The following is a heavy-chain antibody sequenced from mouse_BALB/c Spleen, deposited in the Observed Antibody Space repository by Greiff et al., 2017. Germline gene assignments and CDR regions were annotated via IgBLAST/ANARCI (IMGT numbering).Heavy chain of an antibody. CDR2: ISSGGSYT. CDR3: ARRGTTAPGDY. D-gene: IGHD1-2*01. J-gene: IGHJ4*01. CDR1: GFTFSSYA. V-gene: IGHV5-9-3*01. Sequence: EVQVVESGGGLVKVGGSLKLSCAASGFTFSSYAMSWVRQTPEKRLEWVATISSGGSYTYYPDSVKGRFTISRDNAKNTLYLQMSSLRSEDTAMYYCARRGTTAPGDYWGQGTSVTVSS.